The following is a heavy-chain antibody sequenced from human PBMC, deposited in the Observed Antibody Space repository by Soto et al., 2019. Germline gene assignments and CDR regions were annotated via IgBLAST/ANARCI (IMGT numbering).Heavy chain of an antibody. D-gene: IGHD6-13*01. CDR2: ISSSGSTI. J-gene: IGHJ4*02. CDR1: GFTFSDYY. V-gene: IGHV3-11*01. CDR3: ARVKVRAAAGTLAGLDY. Sequence: GGSLRLSCAASGFTFSDYYMSWIRQAPGKGLEWVSYISSSGSTIYYADSVKGRFTISRDNAKNSLYLQMNSLRAEDTAVYYCARVKVRAAAGTLAGLDYWGQGTLVTVSS.